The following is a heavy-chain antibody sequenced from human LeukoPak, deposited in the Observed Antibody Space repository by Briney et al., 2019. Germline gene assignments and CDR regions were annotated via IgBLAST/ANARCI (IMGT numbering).Heavy chain of an antibody. CDR2: INHSGST. J-gene: IGHJ6*02. V-gene: IGHV4-34*01. D-gene: IGHD6-19*01. Sequence: SETLSLTCAVYGGSFSGYYWSWIRQPPGKGLDWMGEINHSGSTNYNPSLKSRVTISVDTSKNQFSLKLSSVTAADTAVYYCARKIAVAAGGLYYYGMDVWGQGTTVTVSS. CDR1: GGSFSGYY. CDR3: ARKIAVAAGGLYYYGMDV.